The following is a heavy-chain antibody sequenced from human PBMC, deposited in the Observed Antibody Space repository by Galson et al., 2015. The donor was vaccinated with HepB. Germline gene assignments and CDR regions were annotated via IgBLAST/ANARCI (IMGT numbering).Heavy chain of an antibody. Sequence: SLRLSCAASGFAFNIYGLHWVHQAPGKGLEWVAFIRYDASNQYYADSVKGRFTISRDNSKNTVYLQMNSLRGEDTAVYYCAKELSTGVTGTSFYWGQGTLVTVPS. CDR1: GFAFNIYG. CDR2: IRYDASNQ. CDR3: AKELSTGVTGTSFY. D-gene: IGHD6-19*01. V-gene: IGHV3-30*02. J-gene: IGHJ4*02.